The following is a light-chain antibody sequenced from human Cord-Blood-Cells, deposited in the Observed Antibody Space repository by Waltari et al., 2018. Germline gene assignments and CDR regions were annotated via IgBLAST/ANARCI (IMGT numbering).Light chain of an antibody. Sequence: EIVMTQSPVTLSVSPVERATLSCRASQSVSSNLAWYQQKPGQAPRLLIYGASTRATGIPARFSGSGSGTEFTLTISSLQSEDFAVYYCQQYNNWLTFGQGTKLEIK. CDR3: QQYNNWLT. CDR1: QSVSSN. V-gene: IGKV3-15*01. CDR2: GAS. J-gene: IGKJ2*01.